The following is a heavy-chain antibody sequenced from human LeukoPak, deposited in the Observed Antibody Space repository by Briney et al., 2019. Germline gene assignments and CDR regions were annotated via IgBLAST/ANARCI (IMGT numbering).Heavy chain of an antibody. CDR2: IYPGDSDT. J-gene: IGHJ5*02. D-gene: IGHD6-13*01. V-gene: IGHV5-51*01. Sequence: GESLKISCKGSGSSFTSYWIGWVCRMPGKGLERMGIIYPGDSDTRYSPSFQGQVTISADKSISTAYLQWSSLKASDTAMYYCARFIAAAGTGWFDPWGQGTLVTVSS. CDR1: GSSFTSYW. CDR3: ARFIAAAGTGWFDP.